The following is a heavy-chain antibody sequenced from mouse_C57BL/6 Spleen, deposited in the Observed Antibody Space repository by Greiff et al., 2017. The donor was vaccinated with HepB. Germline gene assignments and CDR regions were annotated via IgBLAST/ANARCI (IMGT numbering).Heavy chain of an antibody. CDR2: IWRGGST. V-gene: IGHV2-5*01. J-gene: IGHJ2*01. CDR1: GFSLTSYG. Sequence: VQLQQSGPGLVQPSQRLSITCTVSGFSLTSYGVHWVRQSPGKGLEWLGVIWRGGSTDYNAAFMSRLSITKDNSKSQVFFKMNSLQADDTAIYYCAKSSNYYGSRYYFDYWGQGTTLTVSS. CDR3: AKSSNYYGSRYYFDY. D-gene: IGHD1-1*01.